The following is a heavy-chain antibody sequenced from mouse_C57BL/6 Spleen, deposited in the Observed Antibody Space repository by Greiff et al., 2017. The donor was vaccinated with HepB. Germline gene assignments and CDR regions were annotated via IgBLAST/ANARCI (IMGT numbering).Heavy chain of an antibody. V-gene: IGHV5-16*01. J-gene: IGHJ2*01. Sequence: EVKLVESEGGLVQPGSSMKLSCTASGFTFSDYYMAWVRQVPEKGLEWVANINYDGSSTYYLDSLKSRFIISRDNAKNILYLQMSSLKSEDTATYYCARVYDYGDYFDYWGQGTTLTVSS. D-gene: IGHD2-4*01. CDR1: GFTFSDYY. CDR2: INYDGSST. CDR3: ARVYDYGDYFDY.